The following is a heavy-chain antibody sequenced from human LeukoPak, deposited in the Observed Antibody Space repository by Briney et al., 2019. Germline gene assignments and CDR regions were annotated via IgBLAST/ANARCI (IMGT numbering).Heavy chain of an antibody. CDR2: INHSGST. V-gene: IGHV4-34*01. J-gene: IGHJ6*04. Sequence: SETLSLTCAVYGGSFSGYYWSWLRQPPGKGLEWIGEINHSGSTNYNPSLKSRVTISVDTSKNQFSLKLSSVTAADTAVYYCARVRRYCSGGSCYSYGMDVWGKGTTVTVSS. CDR1: GGSFSGYY. CDR3: ARVRRYCSGGSCYSYGMDV. D-gene: IGHD2-15*01.